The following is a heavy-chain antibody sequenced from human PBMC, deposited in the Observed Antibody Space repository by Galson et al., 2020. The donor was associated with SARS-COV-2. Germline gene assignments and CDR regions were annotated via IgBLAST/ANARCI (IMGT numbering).Heavy chain of an antibody. V-gene: IGHV3-33*01. CDR2: IWYDGSNK. CDR1: EFTFSSYG. J-gene: IGHJ4*02. Sequence: GGSLRLSCAASEFTFSSYGMHWVRQAPGKGLEWVAVIWYDGSNKYYADSVKGRFTISRDNSKNTLYLQMNSLRAEDTAVYYCSRDSGLTRHFDYWCQGTLVTVSS. CDR3: SRDSGLTRHFDY. D-gene: IGHD1-20*01.